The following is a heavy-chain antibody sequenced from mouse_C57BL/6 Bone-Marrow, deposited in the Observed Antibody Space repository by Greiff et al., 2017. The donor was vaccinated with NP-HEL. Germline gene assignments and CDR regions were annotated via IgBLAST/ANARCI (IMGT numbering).Heavy chain of an antibody. CDR2: ISNGGGST. V-gene: IGHV5-12*01. D-gene: IGHD2-3*01. Sequence: EVHLVESGGGLVQPGGSLKLSCAASGFTFSDYYMYWVRQTPEKRLEWVAYISNGGGSTYYPDTVKGRFTISRDNAKNTLYLQMSRLKSEDTAMYYCARHDGYYDAMDYWGQGTSVTVSS. CDR3: ARHDGYYDAMDY. J-gene: IGHJ4*01. CDR1: GFTFSDYY.